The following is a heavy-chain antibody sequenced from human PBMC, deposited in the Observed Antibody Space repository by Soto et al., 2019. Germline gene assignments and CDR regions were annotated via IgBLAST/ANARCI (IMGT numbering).Heavy chain of an antibody. V-gene: IGHV3-74*01. Sequence: EVQLVESGGGLVQPGGSLRLSCAASGFTFSSYWMHWVRQAPGKGLVWVSRINGDGSSTGYADSVKGRFTISRDNPKNTLYLQMNSLRAEDTAVYYCKRHAYYDFWSGYSGYYYYYMDVWGKGSTVTVSS. J-gene: IGHJ6*03. CDR1: GFTFSSYW. D-gene: IGHD3-3*01. CDR2: INGDGSST. CDR3: KRHAYYDFWSGYSGYYYYYMDV.